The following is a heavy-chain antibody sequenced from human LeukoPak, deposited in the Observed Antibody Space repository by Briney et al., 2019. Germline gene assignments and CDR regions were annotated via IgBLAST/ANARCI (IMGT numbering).Heavy chain of an antibody. Sequence: GGSLGLSCAASGFTVSSNYMSWVRQAPGKGLEWVSVIYSGGSTYYADSVKGRFTISRDNSKNTLYLQMNSLRAEDTAVYYCARTSAAAEIFDYWGQGTLVTVSS. CDR3: ARTSAAAEIFDY. D-gene: IGHD6-13*01. V-gene: IGHV3-53*01. CDR2: IYSGGST. CDR1: GFTVSSNY. J-gene: IGHJ4*02.